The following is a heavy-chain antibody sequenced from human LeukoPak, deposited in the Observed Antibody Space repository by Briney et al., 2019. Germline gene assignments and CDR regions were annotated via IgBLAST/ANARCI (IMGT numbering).Heavy chain of an antibody. Sequence: GRSLTLSRAASGFTFDAYAMHRVRQAPGKGLEWVSGISWNSGSIGYADSVKGRFTISRDNAKNSLYLQMNSLRAEDTALYYCAKAQAVAGTRWFEPWGQGTLVTGSS. V-gene: IGHV3-9*01. CDR3: AKAQAVAGTRWFEP. D-gene: IGHD6-19*01. J-gene: IGHJ5*02. CDR2: ISWNSGSI. CDR1: GFTFDAYA.